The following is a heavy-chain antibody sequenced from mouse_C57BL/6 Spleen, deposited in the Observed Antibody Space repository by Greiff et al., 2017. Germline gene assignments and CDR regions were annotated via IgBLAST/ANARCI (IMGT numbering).Heavy chain of an antibody. CDR1: GYTFTSYG. CDR2: IYPRSGNT. V-gene: IGHV1-81*01. D-gene: IGHD3-2*02. Sequence: QVHVKQSGAELARPGASVKLSCKASGYTFTSYGISWVKQRTGQGLEWIGEIYPRSGNTYYNEKFKGKATLTADKSSSTAYMELRSLTSEDSAVYFCARRTDQAPFAYWGKGTLVTVSA. J-gene: IGHJ3*01. CDR3: ARRTDQAPFAY.